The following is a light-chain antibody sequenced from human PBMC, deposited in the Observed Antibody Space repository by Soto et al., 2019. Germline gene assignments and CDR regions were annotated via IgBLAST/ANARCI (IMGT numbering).Light chain of an antibody. CDR3: SSYTTTTSLVV. J-gene: IGLJ2*01. V-gene: IGLV2-14*03. Sequence: QSALTQPASVSGSPGQSITISCSGTSSDVGGYNFVSWYQVHPGKAPRLILYDVSSRPSGVSYRFSGSKSANTASLNISRLQAGDEADHYCSSYTTTTSLVVFGGGTKLTVL. CDR2: DVS. CDR1: SSDVGGYNF.